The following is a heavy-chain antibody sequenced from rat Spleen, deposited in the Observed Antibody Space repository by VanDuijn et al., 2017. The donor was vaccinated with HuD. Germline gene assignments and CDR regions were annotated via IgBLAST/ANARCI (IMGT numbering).Heavy chain of an antibody. V-gene: IGHV5-31*01. D-gene: IGHD4-6*01. J-gene: IGHJ2*01. CDR2: ITTASGGT. CDR3: ARGTYFRH. Sequence: EVQLVESGGGLVHPGRSLKLSCVTSGFTFNYYWMTWIRQAPGKGLEWVASITTASGGTHYPDSVKGRFTISRDIAKSTLYLQMNNRRSEDTATYYCARGTYFRHWGQGVMVTVSS. CDR1: GFTFNYYW.